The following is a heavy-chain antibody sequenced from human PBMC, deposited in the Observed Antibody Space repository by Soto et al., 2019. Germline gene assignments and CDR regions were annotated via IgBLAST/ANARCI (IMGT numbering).Heavy chain of an antibody. D-gene: IGHD4-17*01. CDR2: ISYHGSDK. CDR1: GFTFSNYG. V-gene: IGHV3-30*18. CDR3: GKDPLPKTVTTVGY. Sequence: QVQLVESGGGVVQPGRSLRLSCAASGFTFSNYGMHWVRQAPGKGLEWVAVISYHGSDKYYADSVKGRFTISRDNSKEKLDLQMGILRAEGTAGYYCGKDPLPKTVTTVGYWGQGTLVTVPS. J-gene: IGHJ4*02.